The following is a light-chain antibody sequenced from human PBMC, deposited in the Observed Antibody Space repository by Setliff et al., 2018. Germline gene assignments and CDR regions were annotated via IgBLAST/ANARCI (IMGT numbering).Light chain of an antibody. V-gene: IGLV2-8*01. CDR3: SSYAGSNTV. CDR2: KVS. J-gene: IGLJ2*01. CDR1: SSDFGSYNY. Sequence: LTQPPSASGSPGQSVTISCTGASSDFGSYNYVSWYQQHPGKAPKLIIHKVSKRPSGVPDRFSGSKSGNTASLTVSGLQAEDEAHYYCSSYAGSNTVFGGGTK.